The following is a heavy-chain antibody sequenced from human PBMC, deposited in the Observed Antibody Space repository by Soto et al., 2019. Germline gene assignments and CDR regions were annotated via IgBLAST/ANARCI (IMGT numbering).Heavy chain of an antibody. J-gene: IGHJ4*02. Sequence: PSETLSLTCAVYGGSFSGYYWSWIRQPPGKGLEWIGEINHSGSTNYNPSLKSRVTISVDTSKNQFSLKLSSVTAADTAVYYCARVVPAPNSADYWGQGTLVTVSS. V-gene: IGHV4-34*01. D-gene: IGHD2-2*01. CDR1: GGSFSGYY. CDR3: ARVVPAPNSADY. CDR2: INHSGST.